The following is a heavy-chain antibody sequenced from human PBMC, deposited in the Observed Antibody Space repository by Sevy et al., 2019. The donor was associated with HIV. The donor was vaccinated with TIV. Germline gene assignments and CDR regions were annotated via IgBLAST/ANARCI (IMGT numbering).Heavy chain of an antibody. V-gene: IGHV3-30-3*01. Sequence: GGSLRLSCAASGFTITGKAVHWVRQAPGKGLEWVAVISYDGNNKDYASSVKGRFNISRDKSKNVVYLELNSLRAEDTAVYYCAREYSDGDKHDFLSGYYHSYYYGMDVWGQGTTVTVSS. CDR3: AREYSDGDKHDFLSGYYHSYYYGMDV. CDR2: ISYDGNNK. D-gene: IGHD3-3*01. J-gene: IGHJ6*02. CDR1: GFTITGKA.